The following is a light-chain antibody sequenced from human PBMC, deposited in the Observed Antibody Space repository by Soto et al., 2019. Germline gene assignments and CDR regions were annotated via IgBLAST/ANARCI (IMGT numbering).Light chain of an antibody. CDR3: SAYAGSNTVV. CDR1: SSDVGGYNY. V-gene: IGLV2-8*01. CDR2: EVN. J-gene: IGLJ2*01. Sequence: QYVLTQPPSASGSPGQSVTISCTGTSSDVGGYNYVSWYQQHPGKAPKLMIYEVNKRPSGVPDRFSGSKSGNTASLTVSGLQAEDEADYYCSAYAGSNTVVFGGGTKLTVL.